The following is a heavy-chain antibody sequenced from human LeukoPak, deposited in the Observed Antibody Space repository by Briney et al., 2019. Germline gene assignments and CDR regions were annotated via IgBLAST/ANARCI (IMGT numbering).Heavy chain of an antibody. Sequence: GGSLRLSCAASGYTFTSYYMHWVRQAPGQGLEWMGIINPSGGSTSYAQKFQGRVTMTRDTSTSTVYMELSSLRSEDTAVYYCARDTVPGYYGSGSGGSYNWFDPWGQGTLVTVSS. CDR2: INPSGGST. CDR1: GYTFTSYY. V-gene: IGHV1-46*01. CDR3: ARDTVPGYYGSGSGGSYNWFDP. J-gene: IGHJ5*02. D-gene: IGHD3-10*01.